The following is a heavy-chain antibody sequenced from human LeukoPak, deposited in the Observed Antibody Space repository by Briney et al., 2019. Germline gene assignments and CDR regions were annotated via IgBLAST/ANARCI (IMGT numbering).Heavy chain of an antibody. CDR1: GFTFSSYA. D-gene: IGHD6-13*01. V-gene: IGHV3-23*01. J-gene: IGHJ4*02. CDR2: ISGSGGSR. CDR3: AKEAYSSSWYRLDY. Sequence: PGGSLRLSCAASGFTFSSYAINWVRQAPGKGLEWVSSISGSGGSRNYADSVKGRFTLSRDNSKNTLYLQMNSLRAEDTAVYYCAKEAYSSSWYRLDYWGQGTLVTVSS.